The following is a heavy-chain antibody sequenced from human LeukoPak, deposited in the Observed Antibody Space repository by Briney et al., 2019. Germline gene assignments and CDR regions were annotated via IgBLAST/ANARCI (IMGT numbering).Heavy chain of an antibody. CDR1: GFTFSSYA. Sequence: GGSLRLSCAASGFTFSSYAMSWVRQAPGKGLEWVSSISSSSSYIYYADSVKGRFTISRDNAKNSLYLQMNSLRAEDTAVYYCARPIAAAGIALDYWGQGTLVTVSS. J-gene: IGHJ4*02. V-gene: IGHV3-21*01. CDR2: ISSSSSYI. CDR3: ARPIAAAGIALDY. D-gene: IGHD6-13*01.